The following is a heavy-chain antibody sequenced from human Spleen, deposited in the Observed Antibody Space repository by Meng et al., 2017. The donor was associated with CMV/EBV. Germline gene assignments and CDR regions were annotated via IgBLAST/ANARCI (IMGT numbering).Heavy chain of an antibody. CDR1: GYNFVTFG. J-gene: IGHJ4*02. V-gene: IGHV1-18*01. Sequence: TVSCKASGYNFVTFGMSWVRQAPGEGLEWMGWIKPDKGDTDYAQKFHDRITLTTDKSTNTVYMELRSLRSDDTAVYYCARDRSNSDVWGQGTLVTVSS. CDR2: IKPDKGDT. CDR3: ARDRSNSDV. D-gene: IGHD2-15*01.